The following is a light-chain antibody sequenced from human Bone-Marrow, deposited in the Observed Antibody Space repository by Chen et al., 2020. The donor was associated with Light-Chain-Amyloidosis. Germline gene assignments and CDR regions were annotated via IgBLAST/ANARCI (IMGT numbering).Light chain of an antibody. CDR1: SGDVGRYNF. J-gene: IGLJ2*01. CDR2: EVT. Sequence: QSALTQPPSASGSPGQSVTISCTGTSGDVGRYNFVSWYQQNPGKAPKLMIYEVTTRPTGVPARFSGPKSGNTASRTVSGLKADDEADYYCRSYAGGSFYLVFGGGTKLTVL. CDR3: RSYAGGSFYLV. V-gene: IGLV2-8*01.